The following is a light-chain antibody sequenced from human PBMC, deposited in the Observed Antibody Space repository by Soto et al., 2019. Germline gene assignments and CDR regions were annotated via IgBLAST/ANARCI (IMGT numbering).Light chain of an antibody. CDR3: GTWDSSLSEGMV. J-gene: IGLJ2*01. CDR1: SSNVGSNY. V-gene: IGLV1-51*01. CDR2: DNN. Sequence: QAVVTQPPSVSAAPGQKVTISCSGSSSNVGSNYVSWYQQLPGTAPKLLIYDNNQRPSGIPDRFSGSKSGTSATLGITGLQTGDEADYYCGTWDSSLSEGMVFGGGTKLTVL.